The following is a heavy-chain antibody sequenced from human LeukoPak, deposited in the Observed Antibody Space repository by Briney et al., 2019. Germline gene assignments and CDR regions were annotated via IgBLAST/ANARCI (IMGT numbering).Heavy chain of an antibody. CDR3: ARENTDAYGDYVAFDV. Sequence: SETLSLTCTVSNDSISSYYWSWIRQPAGKGLEWIGRVYTSGSTNYHPSLKSRVTISVDMSKNQFSLRLNSVTAADAAVYYCARENTDAYGDYVAFDVWGHGTLVTVSS. CDR1: NDSISSYY. CDR2: VYTSGST. D-gene: IGHD4-17*01. J-gene: IGHJ3*01. V-gene: IGHV4-4*07.